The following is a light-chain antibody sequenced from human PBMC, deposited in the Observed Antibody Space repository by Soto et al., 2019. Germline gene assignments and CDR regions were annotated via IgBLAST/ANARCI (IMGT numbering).Light chain of an antibody. CDR1: QSISRW. CDR2: KAS. Sequence: DIQMTQSPSTLSASVGDRVTITCRASQSISRWLAWYQQKPGKAPKLLIYKASNLESGVPARFSGSGSGTKFTLAISGLQPEDFATYYCQQYANYWTFGQGTKVEIK. CDR3: QQYANYWT. J-gene: IGKJ1*01. V-gene: IGKV1-5*03.